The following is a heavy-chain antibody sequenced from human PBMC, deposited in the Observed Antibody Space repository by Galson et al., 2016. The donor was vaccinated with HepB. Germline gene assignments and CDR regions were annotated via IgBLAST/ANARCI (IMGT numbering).Heavy chain of an antibody. V-gene: IGHV3-33*01. J-gene: IGHJ4*02. CDR2: IWYDGSNR. CDR1: GFTFSSYG. CDR3: ARESPHIAVPVLDD. D-gene: IGHD6-19*01. Sequence: SLRLSCAASGFTFSSYGMHWVRQAPGKGLEWVALIWYDGSNRFYADSVKGRFTISRDNSKNTLHLQMNSLRAEDSVVYYCARESPHIAVPVLDDWGQGTLVTVSS.